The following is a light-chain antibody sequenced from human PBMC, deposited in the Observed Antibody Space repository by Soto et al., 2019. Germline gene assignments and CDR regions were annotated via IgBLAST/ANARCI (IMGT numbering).Light chain of an antibody. CDR2: EVS. CDR3: NSYAGGDWV. Sequence: SALTQPPSASGSLGQSVTIPCTGTSSDVGRYNYVSWYQQHPGKVPKLLIYEVSNRPSGVPDRFSGSKSGNTASLTVSGLQPEDEADYYCNSYAGGDWVFGVGTKVTAL. CDR1: SSDVGRYNY. J-gene: IGLJ3*02. V-gene: IGLV2-8*01.